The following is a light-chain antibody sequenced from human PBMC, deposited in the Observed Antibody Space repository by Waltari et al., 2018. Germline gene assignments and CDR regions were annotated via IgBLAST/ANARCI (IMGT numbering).Light chain of an antibody. CDR2: DAS. CDR3: QQRSAWPTT. V-gene: IGKV3-11*01. CDR1: ESVSSN. Sequence: EIVVTQFPATLSLYPGEGATLSCRTSESVSSNLAWFQQKDGQPPRLVIYDASSRAADTPARFSGGGSGTDYTLTISSLEPEDFATYYCQQRSAWPTTFGQGTRLEI. J-gene: IGKJ5*01.